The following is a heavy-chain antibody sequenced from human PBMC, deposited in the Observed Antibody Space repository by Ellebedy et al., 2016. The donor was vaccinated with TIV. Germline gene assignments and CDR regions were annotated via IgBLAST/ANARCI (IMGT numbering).Heavy chain of an antibody. CDR3: TRDVGFVAGTGGY. D-gene: IGHD6-19*01. CDR1: GFTFSSYP. V-gene: IGHV3-48*01. J-gene: IGHJ4*02. CDR2: ISSTSEII. Sequence: PGESLKISCVASGFTFSSYPMNWVRQAPGKGLEWVSYISSTSEIIYYADSVKGRFTISRDNARNSLYLQMSSLRAEDTAVYYCTRDVGFVAGTGGYWGQGTLVTVSS.